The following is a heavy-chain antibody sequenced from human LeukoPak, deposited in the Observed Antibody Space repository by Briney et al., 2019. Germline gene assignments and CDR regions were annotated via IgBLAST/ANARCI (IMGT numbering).Heavy chain of an antibody. CDR1: GGSISSYY. CDR2: VYYSGST. CDR3: ARGRTNWYFDL. V-gene: IGHV4-59*01. Sequence: PSETLSLTCTVSGGSISSYYWSWIRQPPGKGLEWIGYVYYSGSTNYNPSLKSRVTISVDTSKNQFSLKLSSVTAADTAVYYCARGRTNWYFDLWGRGTLVTVSS. J-gene: IGHJ2*01.